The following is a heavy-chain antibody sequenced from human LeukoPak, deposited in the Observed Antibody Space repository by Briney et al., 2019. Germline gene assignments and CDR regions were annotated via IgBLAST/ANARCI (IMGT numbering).Heavy chain of an antibody. CDR3: ARRTCELDYGDYAYYYHMDV. V-gene: IGHV4-61*09. D-gene: IGHD4-17*01. J-gene: IGHJ6*04. Sequence: SETLSLTCTVSGDSLTSGSRYWSWIRQPAGKGLEWIGHFYSSTRTTYNPSLESRVTISGETAKNQFSLKLDSVTAADTAVYFCARRTCELDYGDYAYYYHMDVWGKGTTVTVSS. CDR2: FYSSTRT. CDR1: GDSLTSGSRY.